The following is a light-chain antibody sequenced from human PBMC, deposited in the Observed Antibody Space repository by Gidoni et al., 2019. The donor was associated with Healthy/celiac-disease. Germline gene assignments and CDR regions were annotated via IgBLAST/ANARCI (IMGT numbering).Light chain of an antibody. V-gene: IGKV1-8*01. CDR1: QGISSY. CDR3: QQYYSYPPT. J-gene: IGKJ2*01. CDR2: AAS. Sequence: ISIPQSPSSFSASTGDRVTITCRASQGISSYLAWYQQKPGKAPKLLIYAASTLQSGVPSRFSCSGSGTDFTLPISCLLSEDFATYYCQQYYSYPPTFGQGTKLEIK.